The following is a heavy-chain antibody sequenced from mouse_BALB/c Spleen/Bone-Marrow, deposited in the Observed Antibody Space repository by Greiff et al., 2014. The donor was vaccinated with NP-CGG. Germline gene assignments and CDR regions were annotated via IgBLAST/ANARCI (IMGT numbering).Heavy chain of an antibody. D-gene: IGHD1-1*01. CDR2: ISDGGSYT. CDR3: AKDRSVEGYAMDY. J-gene: IGHJ4*01. CDR1: GFTFSDYY. V-gene: IGHV5-4*02. Sequence: EVKLVESGGGLVKPGGSLKLSCAASGFTFSDYYMYWVRQTPEKRLEWVATISDGGSYTYYPDSVKGRFTISRDIAKNNLYLQMSSLKSEDTAMYYCAKDRSVEGYAMDYWGQGTSVTVSS.